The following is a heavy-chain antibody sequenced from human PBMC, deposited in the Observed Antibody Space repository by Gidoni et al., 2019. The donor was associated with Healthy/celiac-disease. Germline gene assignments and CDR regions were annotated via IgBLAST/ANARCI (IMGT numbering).Heavy chain of an antibody. CDR1: GFTFSSYA. Sequence: QVQLVESGGGVVQPGRSLRLSCAASGFTFSSYAMHWVRQAPGKGLEWVAVISYDGSNKYDADSVKGRFTISRDNSKNTLYLQMNSLRAEDTAVYYCARWGGNFDYWGQGTLVTVSS. J-gene: IGHJ4*02. CDR2: ISYDGSNK. V-gene: IGHV3-30*04. D-gene: IGHD3-10*01. CDR3: ARWGGNFDY.